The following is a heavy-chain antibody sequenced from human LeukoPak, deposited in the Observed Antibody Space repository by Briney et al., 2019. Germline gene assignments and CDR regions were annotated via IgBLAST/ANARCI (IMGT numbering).Heavy chain of an antibody. CDR3: ARDRYYDSSGYLGGDFDY. CDR1: GFTFSTCS. CDR2: ISSGSSYI. V-gene: IGHV3-21*01. D-gene: IGHD3-22*01. J-gene: IGHJ4*02. Sequence: GGSLRLSCAASGFTFSTCSMNWVRQTPGKGLEWVSSISSGSSYIYYADSVKGRFTISRDNAKNSLYLQMNSLRAEDTAVYYCARDRYYDSSGYLGGDFDYWGQGILVTVSS.